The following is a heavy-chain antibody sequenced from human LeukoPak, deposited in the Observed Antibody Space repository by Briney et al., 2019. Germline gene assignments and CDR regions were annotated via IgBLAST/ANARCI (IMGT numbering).Heavy chain of an antibody. Sequence: PSETLSLTCTVSGGSISSGGYYWSWIRQPAGKGLEWIGRVYTSGSTNYNPSLKSRVTISIDTSKDQFSLNLSSVTAADTAVYYCARDQALGYGWPTVLAIDIWGQGTMVTVSS. CDR1: GGSISSGGYY. V-gene: IGHV4-61*02. D-gene: IGHD6-19*01. CDR2: VYTSGST. J-gene: IGHJ3*02. CDR3: ARDQALGYGWPTVLAIDI.